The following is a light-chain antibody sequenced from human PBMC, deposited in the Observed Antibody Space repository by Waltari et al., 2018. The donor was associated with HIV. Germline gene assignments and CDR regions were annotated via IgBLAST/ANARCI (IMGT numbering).Light chain of an antibody. CDR2: RNN. CDR1: RSNIGNND. J-gene: IGLJ3*02. CDR3: DAWDDSLSGRV. V-gene: IGLV1-47*01. Sequence: QSVLTQPPSASGTPGQRVTISCSGSRSNIGNNDVYWFQQLPGTAPKLLMYRNNPRPSGVPDRFTGSKSGTSASLAISGLRSEDEADYYCDAWDDSLSGRVFGGGTKLTVL.